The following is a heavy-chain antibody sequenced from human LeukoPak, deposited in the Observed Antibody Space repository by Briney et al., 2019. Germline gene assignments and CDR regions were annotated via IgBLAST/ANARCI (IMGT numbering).Heavy chain of an antibody. CDR1: GASISGSY. CDR3: ARGGYSYGPFDY. Sequence: SETLSLTCAVSGASISGSYWTWIRQPPGKGLEWIGYFHDSASTNYNPSLKSRVTISVDTSKNQFSLKLNSVTAADTAVYYCARGGYSYGPFDYWGQGTLVTVSS. J-gene: IGHJ4*02. CDR2: FHDSAST. D-gene: IGHD5-18*01. V-gene: IGHV4-59*01.